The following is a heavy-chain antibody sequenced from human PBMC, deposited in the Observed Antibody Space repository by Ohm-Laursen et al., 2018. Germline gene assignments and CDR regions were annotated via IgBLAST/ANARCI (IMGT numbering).Heavy chain of an antibody. CDR3: ARGYTKLDY. CDR1: GFTFSTYW. J-gene: IGHJ4*02. CDR2: IKQDGSEK. Sequence: SLRLSCAASGFTFSTYWMTWVRLAPGKGLEWVANIKQDGSEKFYVDSVKGRFTISRDNTKNSLDLQMSSLSAEDTAVYYCARGYTKLDYWGQGTLVTVSS. V-gene: IGHV3-7*04. D-gene: IGHD1-14*01.